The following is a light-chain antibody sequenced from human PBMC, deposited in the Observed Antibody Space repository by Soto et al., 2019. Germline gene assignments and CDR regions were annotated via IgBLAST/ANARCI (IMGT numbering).Light chain of an antibody. CDR3: QHYGSSSCP. Sequence: PGERAPLSCRASQIVSSTYLAWYQHKPGQAPRILIFGASNRATGIPDRFSGSGSGTDFTLTISRLEPDYCAVSYCQHYGSSSCPVALGTKLDIK. CDR1: QIVSSTY. J-gene: IGKJ2*02. V-gene: IGKV3-20*01. CDR2: GAS.